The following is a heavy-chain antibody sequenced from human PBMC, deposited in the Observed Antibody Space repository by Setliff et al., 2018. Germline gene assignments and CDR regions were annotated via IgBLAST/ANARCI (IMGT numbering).Heavy chain of an antibody. Sequence: PSETLSLTCTVSGDPMSSRRYYWAWIRQPAGKGLEWIGQIYTSWSTNYNPSLKSRVTISLDTSNNQFSLSLSSVTAADTAVYYCARGRAGHSGHWGQGTLVTVSS. D-gene: IGHD6-19*01. CDR3: ARGRAGHSGH. CDR2: IYTSWST. J-gene: IGHJ4*02. CDR1: GDPMSSRRYY. V-gene: IGHV4-61*09.